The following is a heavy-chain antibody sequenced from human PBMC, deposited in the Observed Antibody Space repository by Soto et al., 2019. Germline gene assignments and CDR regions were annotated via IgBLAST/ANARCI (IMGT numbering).Heavy chain of an antibody. Sequence: SVKVSCQASGGTFSSYAISWVRQAPGQGLEWMGGIIPIFGTANYAQKFQGRVTITADESTSTAYMELSSLRSEDTAVYYCARDGSRGADPDYWGQGTLVTVSS. CDR1: GGTFSSYA. D-gene: IGHD3-10*01. J-gene: IGHJ4*02. CDR3: ARDGSRGADPDY. CDR2: IIPIFGTA. V-gene: IGHV1-69*13.